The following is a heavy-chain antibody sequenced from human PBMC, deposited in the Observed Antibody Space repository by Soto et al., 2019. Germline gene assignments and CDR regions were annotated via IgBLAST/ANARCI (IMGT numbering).Heavy chain of an antibody. CDR2: ISSRSGTI. V-gene: IGHV3-11*01. Sequence: QVQLVESGGGLVKPGGSLRLSCAASGFSFSDYYMTWIRQAPGQGLEWVSYISSRSGTIFYADSVKGRFTLSRDNSKNSRYLQRNSLRAEDTAVYYCAREVDRALVGSPHYFDYWGQGTLVSVSS. J-gene: IGHJ4*01. D-gene: IGHD5-18*01. CDR3: AREVDRALVGSPHYFDY. CDR1: GFSFSDYY.